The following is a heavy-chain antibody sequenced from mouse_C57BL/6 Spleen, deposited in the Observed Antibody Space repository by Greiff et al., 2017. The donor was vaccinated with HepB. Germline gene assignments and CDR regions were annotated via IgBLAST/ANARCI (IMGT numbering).Heavy chain of an antibody. V-gene: IGHV1-26*01. J-gene: IGHJ3*01. CDR3: ANYDGTWFAY. D-gene: IGHD2-4*01. Sequence: EVKLQQSGPELVKPGASVKISCKASGYTFTDYYMNWVKQSHGKSLEWIGDINPNNGGTSYNQKFKGKATLTVDKSSSTAYMELRSLTSEDSAVYYCANYDGTWFAYWGQGTLVTVSA. CDR2: INPNNGGT. CDR1: GYTFTDYY.